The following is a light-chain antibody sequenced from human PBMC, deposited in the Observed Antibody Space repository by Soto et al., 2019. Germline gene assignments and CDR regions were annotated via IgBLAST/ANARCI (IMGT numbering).Light chain of an antibody. J-gene: IGKJ1*01. CDR1: QGVSDW. CDR2: GSS. CDR3: QQANSYPWT. Sequence: DIQMTQSPSSVSASVGDSVTITCRASQGVSDWVAWYQQKPGEAPKLLIYGSSSLLSGVPSRFSGTTSGTDFTLTISSLQPEDFATYYCQQANSYPWTFGQGTKVDIK. V-gene: IGKV1-12*01.